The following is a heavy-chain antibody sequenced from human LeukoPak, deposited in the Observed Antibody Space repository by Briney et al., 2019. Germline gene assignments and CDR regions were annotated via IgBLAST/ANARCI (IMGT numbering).Heavy chain of an antibody. J-gene: IGHJ4*02. Sequence: GASVKVSCKASGYTFTSHGLSWARQAPGQGLEWMGWISIYSGNTNYAQKFQGRVTMTRDTSISTAYMELSSLISDDTAVYYCARENTIFGVDYWGQGTLVTVSS. D-gene: IGHD3-3*01. CDR1: GYTFTSHG. CDR3: ARENTIFGVDY. CDR2: ISIYSGNT. V-gene: IGHV1-18*01.